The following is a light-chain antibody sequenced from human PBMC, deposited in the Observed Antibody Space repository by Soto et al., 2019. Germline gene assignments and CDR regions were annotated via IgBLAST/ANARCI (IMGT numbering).Light chain of an antibody. CDR3: QQYNNWPPNT. J-gene: IGKJ2*01. CDR1: QSVSSN. CDR2: GAS. V-gene: IGKV3-15*01. Sequence: EIVMTQSPATLSVSPGERATLSCRASQSVSSNLAWYQQNPGQAPRLLIYGASTRATGIPARFSGSGSGTEFTLTISNLQSEDFAVYYCQQYNNWPPNTFGQGTKLEIK.